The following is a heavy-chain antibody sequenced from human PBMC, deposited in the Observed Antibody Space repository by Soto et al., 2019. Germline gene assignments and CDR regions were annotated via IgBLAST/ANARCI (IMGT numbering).Heavy chain of an antibody. J-gene: IGHJ4*02. Sequence: ASVKVSCKASGYTFTSYYMHWVRQAPGQGLEWMGIINPSGGSTSYAQKFQGRVTMTRDTSTSTVYMELSSLRSEDTAVYYCARVSPPPDLWAPFDYWGQGTLVTVSS. CDR1: GYTFTSYY. V-gene: IGHV1-46*01. CDR3: ARVSPPPDLWAPFDY. CDR2: INPSGGST. D-gene: IGHD3-3*01.